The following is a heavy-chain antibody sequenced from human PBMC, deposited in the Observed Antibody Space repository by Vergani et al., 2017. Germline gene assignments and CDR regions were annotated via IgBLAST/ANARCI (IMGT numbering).Heavy chain of an antibody. Sequence: VQLVESGGGVVKPGGSLRLSCAASGFTFSNAWMSWVRQAPGKGLEWVGRIKSKTDGGTTDYAAPVKGRFTISRDDSKNTLYLQMNRLKTEDTAVYYCTTDQVGATIAYYYYYMDVWGKGTTVTVSS. J-gene: IGHJ6*03. CDR1: GFTFSNAW. CDR3: TTDQVGATIAYYYYYMDV. V-gene: IGHV3-15*01. D-gene: IGHD1-26*01. CDR2: IKSKTDGGTT.